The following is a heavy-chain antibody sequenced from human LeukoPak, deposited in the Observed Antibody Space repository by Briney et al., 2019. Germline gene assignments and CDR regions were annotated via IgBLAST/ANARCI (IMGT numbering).Heavy chain of an antibody. J-gene: IGHJ5*02. Sequence: SVKVSCKASGGTFSSYAISWVRQAPGQGLEWMGRIIPIFGTANYAQKFQGRVTITTDESTSTAYMELSSLRSEDTAVYYCARVSDYYDSSGYGFDPWGQGTLATVSS. CDR1: GGTFSSYA. CDR2: IIPIFGTA. D-gene: IGHD3-22*01. V-gene: IGHV1-69*05. CDR3: ARVSDYYDSSGYGFDP.